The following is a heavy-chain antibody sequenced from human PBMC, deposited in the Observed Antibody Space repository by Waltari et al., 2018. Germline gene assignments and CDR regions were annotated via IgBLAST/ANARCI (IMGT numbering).Heavy chain of an antibody. CDR2: IYYSGRT. J-gene: IGHJ5*02. CDR3: ARVNIVATGRNWFDP. D-gene: IGHD5-12*01. CDR1: GGSVSSGSYY. Sequence: QVQLQESGPGLVKPSETLSLTCTVSGGSVSSGSYYWSWIRQPPGKGLEWIGYIYYSGRTNYNTTLKSRVTISVDTSKNQFSLKLSSVTAADTAVYYCARVNIVATGRNWFDPWGQGTLVTVSS. V-gene: IGHV4-61*01.